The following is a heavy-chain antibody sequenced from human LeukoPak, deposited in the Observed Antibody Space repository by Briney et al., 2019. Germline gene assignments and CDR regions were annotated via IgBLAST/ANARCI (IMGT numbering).Heavy chain of an antibody. CDR2: LYYTGST. Sequence: WETLSLTCTVSGGSIDSYYWSWIRQPPGKRLEWIGYLYYTGSTNYNPSLKSRVTISFDTSKNLFSLNLSSVTAADTAVYYCARHHEYIWGSSVDYYAMDVWGQGTTVTVSS. CDR1: GGSIDSYY. V-gene: IGHV4-59*08. J-gene: IGHJ6*02. D-gene: IGHD3-16*01. CDR3: ARHHEYIWGSSVDYYAMDV.